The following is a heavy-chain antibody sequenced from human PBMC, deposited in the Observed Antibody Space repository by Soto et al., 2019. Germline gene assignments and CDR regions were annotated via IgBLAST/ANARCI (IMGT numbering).Heavy chain of an antibody. CDR1: GFTFSNYA. CDR3: ARVYGSGRRPYYYYGLDV. V-gene: IGHV3-33*01. D-gene: IGHD3-10*01. Sequence: SCAASGFTFSNYAMHWARQAPGEGLEWVALIWYDGSNEYHADSVKGRFTISRDNSKNTLYLQMKRLRAEDTAVYYCARVYGSGRRPYYYYGLDVWGQGTTVTVSS. J-gene: IGHJ6*02. CDR2: IWYDGSNE.